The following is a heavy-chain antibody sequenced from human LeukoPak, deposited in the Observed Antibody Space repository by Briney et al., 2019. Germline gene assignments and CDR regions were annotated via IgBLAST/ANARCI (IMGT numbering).Heavy chain of an antibody. CDR2: INHSGST. Sequence: SETLSLTCAVYGGSFSGYYWSWIRQPPGKGLEWIGEINHSGSTNYNPSLKSRVTISVDTSKNQFSLKLSSVTAADTAVYYCARLDSSGWYGGGDYWGQGTLVTVSS. D-gene: IGHD6-19*01. CDR3: ARLDSSGWYGGGDY. V-gene: IGHV4-34*01. J-gene: IGHJ4*02. CDR1: GGSFSGYY.